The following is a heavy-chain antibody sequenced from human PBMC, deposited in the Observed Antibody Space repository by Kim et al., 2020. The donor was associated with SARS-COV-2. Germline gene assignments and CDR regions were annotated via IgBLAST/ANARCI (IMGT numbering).Heavy chain of an antibody. J-gene: IGHJ5*01. Sequence: GGSLRLSCAASGFTFSAYSLHWVRRAPGKGLEWMSAISFDGTYIYYADSVKGRFTVSRDNTKTTLYLQMNSLRAEDTAVYFCALLGALRFDSWGLGTLVTVSS. CDR1: GFTFSAYS. CDR3: ALLGALRFDS. D-gene: IGHD5-12*01. V-gene: IGHV3-30*04. CDR2: ISFDGTYI.